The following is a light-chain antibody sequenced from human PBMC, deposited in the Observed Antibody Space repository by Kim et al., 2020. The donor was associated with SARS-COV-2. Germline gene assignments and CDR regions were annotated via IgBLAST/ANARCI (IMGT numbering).Light chain of an antibody. V-gene: IGLV2-14*04. Sequence: GQSVPLAVTGSSSDVGGNSNVSWEQQYPGKAPKIMIYDVTKRPSGVANRFSGSKSGNTASLTISGLQVEDEADYYCSSYTSTNTLVFGGGTQLTVL. CDR3: SSYTSTNTLV. CDR1: SSDVGGNSN. J-gene: IGLJ2*01. CDR2: DVT.